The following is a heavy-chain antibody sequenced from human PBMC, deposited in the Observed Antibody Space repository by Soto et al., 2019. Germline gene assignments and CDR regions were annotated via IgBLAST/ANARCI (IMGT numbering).Heavy chain of an antibody. CDR2: ISGSGGST. D-gene: IGHD1-26*01. Sequence: EVQLLESGGGLVQPGGSLRLSCAASGFTFSSYAMRWVRQAPVKGLEWVSAISGSGGSTYYADSVKGRFTISRDNSKNTLYLQMNXLXXXXXXXXXXXXXXSXSXYDYWGQGTLV. J-gene: IGHJ4*02. V-gene: IGHV3-23*01. CDR1: GFTFSSYA. CDR3: XXXXSXSXYDY.